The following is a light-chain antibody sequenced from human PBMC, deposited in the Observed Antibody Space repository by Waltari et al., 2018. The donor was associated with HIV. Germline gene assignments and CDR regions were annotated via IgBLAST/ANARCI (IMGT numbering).Light chain of an antibody. CDR1: RSNIGSNY. Sequence: QSVLTQPPAASGTPGQRVTISCSGSRSNIGSNYVYWYQQFPGTAPKLLIYRNNYRPSGVPDRISGYKSGTAAYLAISGLRSEDEADYYCVAWDDTLSALFFGGGTKLTVL. J-gene: IGLJ2*01. CDR3: VAWDDTLSALF. V-gene: IGLV1-47*01. CDR2: RNN.